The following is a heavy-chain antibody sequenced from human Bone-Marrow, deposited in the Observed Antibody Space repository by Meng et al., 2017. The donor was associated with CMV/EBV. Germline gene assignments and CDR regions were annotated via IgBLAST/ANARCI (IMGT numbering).Heavy chain of an antibody. V-gene: IGHV4-59*11. CDR3: ARGSSTEAAPLFDP. D-gene: IGHD6-13*01. CDR1: GGSISAHY. CDR2: VYYSGAT. Sequence: GSLRLSCTVSGGSISAHYGSWIRQSPGKGLEWIGYVYYSGATNYNPSLKSRVTISVDASQKQFSLKLRSVTAADSAVYFRARGSSTEAAPLFDPWGQGGLVTVSS. J-gene: IGHJ5*02.